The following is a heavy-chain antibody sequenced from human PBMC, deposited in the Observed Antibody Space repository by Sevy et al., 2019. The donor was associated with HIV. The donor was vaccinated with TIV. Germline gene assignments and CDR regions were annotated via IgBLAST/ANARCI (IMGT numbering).Heavy chain of an antibody. J-gene: IGHJ5*02. CDR2: IKSDGSST. V-gene: IGHV3-74*01. CDR1: GFTFSSYW. CDR3: ARDRSGSSNVSDDWFDP. D-gene: IGHD1-26*01. Sequence: GGSLRLSCAASGFTFSSYWMHWVRQVPGKGLVWVSRIKSDGSSTSYADSVKGRFTIFRDNAKNTLYLQMNSLRAEDTAVYYCARDRSGSSNVSDDWFDPWGQGTLVTVSS.